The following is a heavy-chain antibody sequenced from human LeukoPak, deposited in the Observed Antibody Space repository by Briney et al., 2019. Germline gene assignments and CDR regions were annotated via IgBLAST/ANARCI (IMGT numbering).Heavy chain of an antibody. CDR1: GYTFTSYD. CDR2: MNPNSGNT. Sequence: ASVKVSCKASGYTFTSYDINWVRQAPGQGLEWMGWMNPNSGNTGYAQKFQGRVTITRNTSISTAYMELRSLRSDDTAVYYCARQYYYDSSGYYDYWGQGTLVTVSS. D-gene: IGHD3-22*01. CDR3: ARQYYYDSSGYYDY. V-gene: IGHV1-8*03. J-gene: IGHJ4*02.